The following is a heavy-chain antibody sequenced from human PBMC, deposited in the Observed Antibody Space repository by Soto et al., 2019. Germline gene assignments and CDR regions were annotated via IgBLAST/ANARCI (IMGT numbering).Heavy chain of an antibody. CDR3: XXXXXXXXXGWGRXLDY. J-gene: IGHJ4*02. V-gene: IGHV3-9*01. Sequence: VQLVESGGGLVQPGRSLRLSCAASGFVFEEYAMHWVRRRPGKGLEWVSGXXXXXXXXXXAVXXXGRFTXSRXNSKXXXXXXXXXXXXXXXXXXXXXXXXXXXXXGWGRXLDYWGPGIQVIVSS. CDR2: XXXXXXXX. D-gene: IGHD3-16*01. CDR1: GFVFEEYA.